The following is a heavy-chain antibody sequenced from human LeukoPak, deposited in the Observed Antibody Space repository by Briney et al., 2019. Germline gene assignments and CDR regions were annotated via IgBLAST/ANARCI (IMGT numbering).Heavy chain of an antibody. CDR1: GGTFSSYA. CDR3: ARDRNDILTGYRYYYGMDV. Sequence: GASVKVSCKASGGTFSSYAISWVRQAPGQGLEWMGRIIPILGIANYAQKFQGRVTITADKSTSTAYMELSSLRSEDTAVYYCARDRNDILTGYRYYYGMDVWGQGTTVTVSS. D-gene: IGHD3-9*01. V-gene: IGHV1-69*04. CDR2: IIPILGIA. J-gene: IGHJ6*02.